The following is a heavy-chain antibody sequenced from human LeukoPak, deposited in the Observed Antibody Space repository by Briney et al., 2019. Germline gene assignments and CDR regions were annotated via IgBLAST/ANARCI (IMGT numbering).Heavy chain of an antibody. D-gene: IGHD2-15*01. V-gene: IGHV4-38-2*02. Sequence: SETLSLTCTVSGYSISSGNYWDWIRQPPGKGLEWIGSIYHSGSTYYNPSLKSRVTISVDTSKNQFSLKLSSVTAADTAVYYCARHALGYCSGGSCYPFDYWGQGTLVTVSS. CDR3: ARHALGYCSGGSCYPFDY. J-gene: IGHJ4*02. CDR2: IYHSGST. CDR1: GYSISSGNY.